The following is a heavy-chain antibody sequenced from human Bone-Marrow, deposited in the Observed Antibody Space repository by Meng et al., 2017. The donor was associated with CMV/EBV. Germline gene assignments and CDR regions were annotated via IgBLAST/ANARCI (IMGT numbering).Heavy chain of an antibody. D-gene: IGHD3-3*01. Sequence: GEALKISWEASGFNFSSYEMNWVRQAPGKGLEGVSYISSSGSTIYYADSVKGRFTISRDNAKNSLYLQMNSLRAEDTAVYYCARVLRFLDGYYYYGMDGWGQGTTVTVSS. CDR3: ARVLRFLDGYYYYGMDG. V-gene: IGHV3-48*03. CDR2: ISSSGSTI. J-gene: IGHJ6*02. CDR1: GFNFSSYE.